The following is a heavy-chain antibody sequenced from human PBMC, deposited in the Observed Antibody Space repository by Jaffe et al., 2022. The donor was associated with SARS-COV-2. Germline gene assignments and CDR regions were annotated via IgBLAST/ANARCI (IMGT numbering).Heavy chain of an antibody. CDR3: ARDGVVPAAIGSPTHAFDI. CDR1: GYTFTGYY. V-gene: IGHV1-2*06. D-gene: IGHD2-2*01. J-gene: IGHJ3*02. CDR2: INPNSGGT. Sequence: QVQLVQSGAEVKKPGASVKVSCKASGYTFTGYYMHWVRQAPGQGLEWMGRINPNSGGTNYAQKFQGRVTMTRDTSISTAYMELSRLRSDDTAVYYCARDGVVPAAIGSPTHAFDIWGQGTMVTVSS.